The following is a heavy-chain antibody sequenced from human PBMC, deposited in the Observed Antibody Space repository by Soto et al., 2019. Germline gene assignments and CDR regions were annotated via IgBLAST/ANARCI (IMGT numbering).Heavy chain of an antibody. CDR1: GFTFSTYA. J-gene: IGHJ4*02. CDR2: LTSSGT. V-gene: IGHV3-23*01. CDR3: AKNLDLRSRGNGFHYFDS. Sequence: EVQLLESGGGLVQPGGSLRLSCAASGFTFSTYAMNWVRQAPGKGLEWVSTLTSSGTFYADFVKGRFTISRDNSRNKLYLQLNSLRAEDTAVYYCAKNLDLRSRGNGFHYFDSWGQGTLVTVSS. D-gene: IGHD2-15*01.